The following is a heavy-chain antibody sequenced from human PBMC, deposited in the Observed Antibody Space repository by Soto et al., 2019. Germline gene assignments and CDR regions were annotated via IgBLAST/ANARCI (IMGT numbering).Heavy chain of an antibody. J-gene: IGHJ4*02. CDR1: GGSFSGYY. V-gene: IGHV4-34*01. CDR2: INHSGST. D-gene: IGHD6-13*01. Sequence: SETLSLTCAVYGGSFSGYYWSWIRQPPGKGLEWIGEINHSGSTNYNPSLKSRVTISVDRSKNQFTLQLTSVTVADTAVYYCATSYGNAWYTYWGQGTQVTVSS. CDR3: ATSYGNAWYTY.